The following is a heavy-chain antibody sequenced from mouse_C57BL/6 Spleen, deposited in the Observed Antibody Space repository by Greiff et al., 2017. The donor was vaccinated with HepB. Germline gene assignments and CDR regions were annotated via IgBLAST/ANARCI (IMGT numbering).Heavy chain of an antibody. CDR3: ARGPSSRYFDV. Sequence: QVQLKQSGPELVKPGASVKISCKASGYAFSSSWMNWVKQRPGKGLEWIGRIYPGDGDTNYNGKFKGKATLTADKSSSTAYMQLSSLTSEDSAVYFCARGPSSRYFDVWGTGTTVTVSS. J-gene: IGHJ1*03. CDR2: IYPGDGDT. V-gene: IGHV1-82*01. CDR1: GYAFSSSW.